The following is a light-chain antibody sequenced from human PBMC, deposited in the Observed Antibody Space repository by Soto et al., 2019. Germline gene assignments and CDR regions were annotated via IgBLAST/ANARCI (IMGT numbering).Light chain of an antibody. CDR2: GNS. J-gene: IGLJ1*01. CDR3: QSYDSSLSGLV. CDR1: SSNIGAGYD. V-gene: IGLV1-40*01. Sequence: QSVLTQPPSVSGAPGQRVTISCTGSSSNIGAGYDVHWYQQLPGTAPKLLIYGNSNRPSGVPDRFSGAKSGTSASLGITGLQAEYEADYYCQSYDSSLSGLVFGTGTKLTVL.